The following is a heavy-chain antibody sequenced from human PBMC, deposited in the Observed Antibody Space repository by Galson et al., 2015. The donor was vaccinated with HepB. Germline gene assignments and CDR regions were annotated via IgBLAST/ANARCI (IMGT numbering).Heavy chain of an antibody. D-gene: IGHD6-13*01. J-gene: IGHJ4*02. CDR2: INSDGSST. CDR1: GFTFSSYW. Sequence: SLRLSCAASGFTFSSYWMHWVRQAPGKGLVWVSRINSDGSSTSYADSVKGRFTISRDNAKNTLYLQMNSLRAEDTAVYYCAREQYSSSWYANFDYWGQGTLVTVSS. V-gene: IGHV3-74*01. CDR3: AREQYSSSWYANFDY.